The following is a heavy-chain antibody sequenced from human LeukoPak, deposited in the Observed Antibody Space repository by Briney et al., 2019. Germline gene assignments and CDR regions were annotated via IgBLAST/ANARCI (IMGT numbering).Heavy chain of an antibody. V-gene: IGHV4-39*07. CDR3: ARGVTQQLGYYYSYHMDV. Sequence: SETLSLTCTVSGGSISSSSYYWGWIRQPPGKGLEWIGSIYYSGSTYYNPSLKSRVTISVDTSKNQFFLNLRSVTAADTAVYYCARGVTQQLGYYYSYHMDVWGKGTTVTVSS. D-gene: IGHD6-13*01. CDR2: IYYSGST. CDR1: GGSISSSSYY. J-gene: IGHJ6*03.